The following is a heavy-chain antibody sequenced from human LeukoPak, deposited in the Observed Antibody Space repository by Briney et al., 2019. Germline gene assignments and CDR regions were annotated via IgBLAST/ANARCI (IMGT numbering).Heavy chain of an antibody. CDR2: ISGSGGST. Sequence: GGSLRLSCAASGFTFSSYAMGWVRQAPGKGLEWVSAISGSGGSTYYADSVKGRFTISRDNSKNTLYLQMNSLRAEDTAVYYCAKDRLAAAGPNWFDPWGQGTLVTVSS. D-gene: IGHD6-13*01. V-gene: IGHV3-23*01. CDR1: GFTFSSYA. CDR3: AKDRLAAAGPNWFDP. J-gene: IGHJ5*02.